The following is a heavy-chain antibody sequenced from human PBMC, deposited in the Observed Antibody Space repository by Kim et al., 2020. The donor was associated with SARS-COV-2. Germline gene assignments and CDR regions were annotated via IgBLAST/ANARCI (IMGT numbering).Heavy chain of an antibody. CDR3: ARSTFGDGYNYPFDY. Sequence: PALKSRVTISVDTSKNQFSLKLSSVTAADTAVYYCARSTFGDGYNYPFDYWGQGTLVTVSS. V-gene: IGHV4-59*01. J-gene: IGHJ4*02. D-gene: IGHD5-12*01.